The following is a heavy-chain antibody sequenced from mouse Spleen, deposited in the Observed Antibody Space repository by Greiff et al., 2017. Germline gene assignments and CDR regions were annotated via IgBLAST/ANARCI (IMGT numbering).Heavy chain of an antibody. CDR3: ARRGAFDY. CDR1: GFTFSSFG. Sequence: EVKLVESGGGLVQPGGSRKLSCAASGFTFSSFGMHWVRQAPEKGLEWVATISSGGGNTYYPDSVKGRFTISRDNARNTLYLQMTSLRSEDTAMYYCARRGAFDYWGQGTTLTVSS. J-gene: IGHJ2*01. V-gene: IGHV5-17*02. CDR2: ISSGGGNT.